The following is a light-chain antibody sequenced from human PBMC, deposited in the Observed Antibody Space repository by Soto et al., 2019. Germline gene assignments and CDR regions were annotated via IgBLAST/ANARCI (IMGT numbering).Light chain of an antibody. J-gene: IGLJ3*02. Sequence: QSALTQPASVSGSPGQSITISCTGTSSDVGGYNYVSWYQQYPGKAPKLMIYDVSNRPSGVSNRFSGFKSGNTASLTISGLQAEDEADYYCSSYTSSSAVVFGEGTKLTVL. V-gene: IGLV2-14*01. CDR2: DVS. CDR1: SSDVGGYNY. CDR3: SSYTSSSAVV.